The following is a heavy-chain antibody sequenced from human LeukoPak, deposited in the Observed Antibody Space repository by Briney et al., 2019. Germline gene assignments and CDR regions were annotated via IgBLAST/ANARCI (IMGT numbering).Heavy chain of an antibody. Sequence: GRSLRLSCAASGFTFDDYAMHWVRQAPGKGLEWVSGISWNSGSIGYADSVKGRFTISRDNAKNSMYLQMNSLRAEDTAVYYCARIGNNYYYYYMDVWGKGTTVTISS. J-gene: IGHJ6*03. CDR1: GFTFDDYA. V-gene: IGHV3-9*01. CDR2: ISWNSGSI. CDR3: ARIGNNYYYYYMDV. D-gene: IGHD1/OR15-1a*01.